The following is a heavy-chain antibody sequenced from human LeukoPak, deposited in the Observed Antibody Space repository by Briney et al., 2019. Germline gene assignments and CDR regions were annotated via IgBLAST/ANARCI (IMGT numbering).Heavy chain of an antibody. J-gene: IGHJ3*02. D-gene: IGHD1-26*01. CDR1: GYTFTTYW. Sequence: GESLKISCKGSGYTFTTYWIGWVRQMPGKGLEWIGIIYPGDSATRYSPSFQGQVTISADKSISTAYLQWSSLKASDTAMYYCARHKEGGREDIWGQGTMVTVSS. V-gene: IGHV5-51*01. CDR3: ARHKEGGREDI. CDR2: IYPGDSAT.